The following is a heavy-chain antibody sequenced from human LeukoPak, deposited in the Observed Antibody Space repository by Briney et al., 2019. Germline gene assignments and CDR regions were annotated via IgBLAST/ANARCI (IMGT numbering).Heavy chain of an antibody. CDR1: GGTFSSYA. Sequence: GASVKVSCKASGGTFSSYAISWVRQAPGQGLEWMGRIIPILGIANYAQKFQGRVTITADKSTSTVYMELTSLRSEDTAVYYCARLSYSGSYLLDYWGQGTQVTVSS. D-gene: IGHD1-26*01. V-gene: IGHV1-69*04. CDR3: ARLSYSGSYLLDY. CDR2: IIPILGIA. J-gene: IGHJ4*02.